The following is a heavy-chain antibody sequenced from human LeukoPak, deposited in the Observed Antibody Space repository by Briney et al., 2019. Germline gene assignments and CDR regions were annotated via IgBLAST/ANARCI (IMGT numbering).Heavy chain of an antibody. D-gene: IGHD5-18*01. CDR1: GYAFTSYA. Sequence: ASVKVSSKASGYAFTSYAMNWVRQAPGQGLEWMGWINTNTGNPTYAQGLTGRFVFSLDTSVSTAYLQISSLKAEDTAVYYCARDLHRLQQWLTSGYWGQGARVTVSS. J-gene: IGHJ4*02. CDR3: ARDLHRLQQWLTSGY. CDR2: INTNTGNP. V-gene: IGHV7-4-1*02.